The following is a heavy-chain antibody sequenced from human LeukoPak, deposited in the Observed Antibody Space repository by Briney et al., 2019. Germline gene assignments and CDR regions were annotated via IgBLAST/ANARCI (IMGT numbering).Heavy chain of an antibody. Sequence: ASVKVSCKASGYTFTGYYMHWVRQAPGQGLEWMGWINPNSGGTNYAQKFQGRVTMTRDTSISTAYMELSRLRSDDTAVYYCARERGTTGTTGSAASDIWGQGTMVTVSS. D-gene: IGHD1-1*01. CDR1: GYTFTGYY. CDR2: INPNSGGT. CDR3: ARERGTTGTTGSAASDI. J-gene: IGHJ3*02. V-gene: IGHV1-2*02.